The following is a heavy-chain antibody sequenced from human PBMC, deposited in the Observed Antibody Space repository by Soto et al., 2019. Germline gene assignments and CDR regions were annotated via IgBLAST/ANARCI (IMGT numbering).Heavy chain of an antibody. CDR3: ARSRHGSGSYTHFYYGLDV. V-gene: IGHV3-30-3*01. Sequence: QVQLVESGGGVVQPGRSLRLSCAASGFTFISYAMHWVRQAPGKGLEWVAVISFDGSTEYYADSVKGRFTISRDNSKNTVYLQMNSLRSGDTAVYHCARSRHGSGSYTHFYYGLDVWGQGTTVTVSS. D-gene: IGHD3-10*01. CDR1: GFTFISYA. J-gene: IGHJ6*02. CDR2: ISFDGSTE.